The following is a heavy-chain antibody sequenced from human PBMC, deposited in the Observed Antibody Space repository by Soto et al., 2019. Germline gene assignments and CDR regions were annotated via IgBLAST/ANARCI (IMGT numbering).Heavy chain of an antibody. CDR2: ISYDGTNK. V-gene: IGHV3-30-3*01. J-gene: IGHJ2*01. D-gene: IGHD2-15*01. Sequence: QVQLVESGGGVVQPGKSLRLSCAASGFTFSTYAIHWVRQAPGQGLEWVAVISYDGTNKYFADSVKGRFTISRDTSKNTLYLQMNSLRAEDTAVYYCARARGSGLLTLCFDLWGRGTLVTVSS. CDR3: ARARGSGLLTLCFDL. CDR1: GFTFSTYA.